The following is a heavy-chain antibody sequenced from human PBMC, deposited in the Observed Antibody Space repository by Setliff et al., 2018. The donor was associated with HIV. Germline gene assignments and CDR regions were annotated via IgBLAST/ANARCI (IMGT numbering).Heavy chain of an antibody. CDR1: GGSITTNNYY. Sequence: PSETLSLTCTVTGGSITTNNYYWGWIRQPPGKGLEWIGTIYYSGSTYYNPSLKSRATISVDTSKNQFSLKLSSVTAADTAVYYCARYSYGYVRDLRFDPWGQGTLVTVSS. CDR2: IYYSGST. V-gene: IGHV4-39*01. J-gene: IGHJ5*02. D-gene: IGHD5-18*01. CDR3: ARYSYGYVRDLRFDP.